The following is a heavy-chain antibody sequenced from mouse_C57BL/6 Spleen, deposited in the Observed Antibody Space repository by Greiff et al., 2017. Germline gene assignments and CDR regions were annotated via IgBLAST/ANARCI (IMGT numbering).Heavy chain of an antibody. CDR2: INPYNGDT. J-gene: IGHJ2*01. CDR1: GYSFTGYF. D-gene: IGHD2-4*01. Sequence: VQLQQSGPELVKPGDSVKISCKASGYSFTGYFMNWVMQSHGKSLEWIGRINPYNGDTFYNQKFKGKATLTVDNSSSTAHMELRSLTSEDTAVYYGAREMDDYDVDYFDYWGQGTTLTVSS. V-gene: IGHV1-20*01. CDR3: AREMDDYDVDYFDY.